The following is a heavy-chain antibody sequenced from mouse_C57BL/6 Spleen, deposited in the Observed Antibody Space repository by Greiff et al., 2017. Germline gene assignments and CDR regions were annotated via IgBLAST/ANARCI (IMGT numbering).Heavy chain of an antibody. D-gene: IGHD4-1*01. Sequence: EVKLVESGGGLVQPGGSLSLSCAASGFTFTDYYMSWVRQPPGKALEWLGFIRNKANGYTTEYSASVKGRFTISRDNSQSILYLQMNALRAEDSATYYCARLGRYAMDYWGQGTSVTVSS. V-gene: IGHV7-3*01. CDR3: ARLGRYAMDY. J-gene: IGHJ4*01. CDR2: IRNKANGYTT. CDR1: GFTFTDYY.